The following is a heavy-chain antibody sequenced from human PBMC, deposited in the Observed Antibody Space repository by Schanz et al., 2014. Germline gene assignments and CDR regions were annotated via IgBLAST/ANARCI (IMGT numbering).Heavy chain of an antibody. D-gene: IGHD3-22*01. CDR2: ISYSGNT. CDR3: ARPSSVVGITGWFDT. V-gene: IGHV4-39*01. Sequence: QLQLRESGPGLVKPSETLSLICSVSGTSITSSTYYWGWIRQPPGKGPEWIGSISYSGNTYYTPSLKSRATLSLASSNTQFPQKLTSVPAADTAVYYCARPSSVVGITGWFDTWGQGTLVTVSS. J-gene: IGHJ5*02. CDR1: GTSITSSTYY.